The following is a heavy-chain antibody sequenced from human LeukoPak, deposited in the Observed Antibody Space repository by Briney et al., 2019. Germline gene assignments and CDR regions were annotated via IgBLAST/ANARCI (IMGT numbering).Heavy chain of an antibody. D-gene: IGHD3-10*01. J-gene: IGHJ6*02. CDR2: IYSGDKI. CDR1: GFSVSDIY. V-gene: IGHV3-66*01. Sequence: GGSLRLSCVASGFSVSDIYMNWVRQAPGKGLEWLSVIYSGDKIYYADSVKDRFTISRDISKNTVYLQMNNLRVEDTAVYYCARDRKYLYYGMEVWGQGTTVTVSS. CDR3: ARDRKYLYYGMEV.